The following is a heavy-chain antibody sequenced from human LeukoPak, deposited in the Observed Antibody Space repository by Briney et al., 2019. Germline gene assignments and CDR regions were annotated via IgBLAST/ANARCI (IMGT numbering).Heavy chain of an antibody. CDR1: GGSFSGYY. D-gene: IGHD3-22*01. CDR2: INHSGST. V-gene: IGHV4-34*01. Sequence: SETLSLTCAVYGGSFSGYYWSWIRQPPGKGLEWIGEINHSGSTNYNPSLKSRVTISVDTSKNQFSLKLSSVTAADTAVYYCASALLSSGYQTRGFDYWGQGTLVTVSS. CDR3: ASALLSSGYQTRGFDY. J-gene: IGHJ4*02.